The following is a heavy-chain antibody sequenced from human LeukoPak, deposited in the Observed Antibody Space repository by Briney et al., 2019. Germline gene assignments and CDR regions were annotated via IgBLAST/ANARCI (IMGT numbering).Heavy chain of an antibody. D-gene: IGHD6-19*01. V-gene: IGHV4-34*01. CDR3: ARVVAAVADNWSDP. J-gene: IGHJ5*02. Sequence: SETLSLTCAVYGGSFSGYYWSWIRQPPGKGLEWIGEINHSGSTNYNPSLKSRVTISVDTSKNQFSLKLSSVTAADTAVYYCARVVAAVADNWSDPWGQGTLVTVSS. CDR1: GGSFSGYY. CDR2: INHSGST.